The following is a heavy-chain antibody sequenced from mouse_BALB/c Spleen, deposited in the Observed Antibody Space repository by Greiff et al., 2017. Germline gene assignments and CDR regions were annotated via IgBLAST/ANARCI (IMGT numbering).Heavy chain of an antibody. CDR3: ARDPGTGAY. CDR1: GFSFTSGYF. J-gene: IGHJ3*01. D-gene: IGHD4-1*01. V-gene: IGHV3-6*02. Sequence: EVQLVESGPGLVKPSQSLSLTCSVSGFSFTSGYFWNWSRQLPGNILEWVGYISYDSSNNYNPSLKNRITITRNTTKNQFFLKLNSVTTENTATYCYARDPGTGAYWGQGTLVTVSA. CDR2: ISYDSSN.